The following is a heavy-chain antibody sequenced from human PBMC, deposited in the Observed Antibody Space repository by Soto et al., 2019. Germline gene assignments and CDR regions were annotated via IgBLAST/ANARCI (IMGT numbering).Heavy chain of an antibody. CDR3: ARDLLYYYGSGSYYNVQDYYYYGMDV. Sequence: QVQLQESGPGLVKPSQTLSLTCTVSGGSISSGGYYWSWIRQHPGKGLEWIGYIYYSGSTYYNPSLKSRVTISVDTSKNQFSLKLSSVTAADTAVYYCARDLLYYYGSGSYYNVQDYYYYGMDVWGQGTTVTVSS. V-gene: IGHV4-31*03. CDR1: GGSISSGGYY. J-gene: IGHJ6*02. D-gene: IGHD3-10*01. CDR2: IYYSGST.